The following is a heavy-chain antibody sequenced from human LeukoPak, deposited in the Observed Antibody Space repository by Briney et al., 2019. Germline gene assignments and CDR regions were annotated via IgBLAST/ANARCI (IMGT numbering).Heavy chain of an antibody. Sequence: GGSLRLSCAASGFTFSSYAMHWVRQAPGKGLEWVAVISYDGSNKYYADSVKGRFTISRDNSKNTLYLQMNSLRAEDTAVYYCARGAPDYYDSSGYYRGDVFDIWGQGTMVTVSS. V-gene: IGHV3-30-3*01. CDR2: ISYDGSNK. CDR3: ARGAPDYYDSSGYYRGDVFDI. J-gene: IGHJ3*02. CDR1: GFTFSSYA. D-gene: IGHD3-22*01.